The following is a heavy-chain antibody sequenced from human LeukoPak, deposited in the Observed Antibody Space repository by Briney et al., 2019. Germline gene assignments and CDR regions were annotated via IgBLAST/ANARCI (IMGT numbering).Heavy chain of an antibody. CDR3: ARDSGTTGEVKFDP. Sequence: PSETLSLTCTVSGGSISSYYWSWIRQPPGKGLEWIGYIYYSGSTNYNPTLKSRVTMSLDTSKTQFSLRLTSVTAADTAVYYCARDSGTTGEVKFDPWSQGTLVTVSS. D-gene: IGHD3-10*01. CDR2: IYYSGST. V-gene: IGHV4-59*12. CDR1: GGSISSYY. J-gene: IGHJ5*02.